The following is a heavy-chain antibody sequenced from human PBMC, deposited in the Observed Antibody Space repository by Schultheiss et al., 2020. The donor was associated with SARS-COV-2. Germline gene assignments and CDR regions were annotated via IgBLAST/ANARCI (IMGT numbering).Heavy chain of an antibody. D-gene: IGHD3-16*01. J-gene: IGHJ5*02. CDR3: ARRAYNWVDP. CDR2: IFYIGST. CDR1: GGSMTSYY. Sequence: SETLSLTCNVSGGSMTSYYWSWIRQSPGKGLEWIGYIFYIGSTNYNPSLKNRVTISVDTSKNQFSLKLSSVTAADTAVYYCARRAYNWVDPWGQGTLVTVSS. V-gene: IGHV4-59*08.